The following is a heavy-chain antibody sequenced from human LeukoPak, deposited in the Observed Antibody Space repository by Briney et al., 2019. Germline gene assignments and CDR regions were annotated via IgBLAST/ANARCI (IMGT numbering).Heavy chain of an antibody. D-gene: IGHD2-2*01. Sequence: PGGSLRLSCAASGFTFSSYAMNWVRQAPGKGLEWVSAISGSGGSTYYFVKGRFTISRDNSKNTLYLQMNSLRAEDTAVYYCAKGYCSSTSCKESVFDYWGQGTLVTVSS. CDR3: AKGYCSSTSCKESVFDY. J-gene: IGHJ4*02. V-gene: IGHV3-23*01. CDR1: GFTFSSYA. CDR2: ISGSGGST.